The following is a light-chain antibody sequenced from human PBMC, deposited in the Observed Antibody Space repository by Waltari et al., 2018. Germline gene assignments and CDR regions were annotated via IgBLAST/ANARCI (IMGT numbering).Light chain of an antibody. CDR2: WAS. V-gene: IGKV4-1*01. CDR1: QNVLFASNNKNY. Sequence: DIVMTQSPDSLAVSLGERATISCKSSQNVLFASNNKNYLAWYQHKPRKPTTLLFFWASTREAGVPDRFSASGSATDFTLSINNLQAEDVAVYSCQQYFKSPPTFGQGTRVEIK. CDR3: QQYFKSPPT. J-gene: IGKJ1*01.